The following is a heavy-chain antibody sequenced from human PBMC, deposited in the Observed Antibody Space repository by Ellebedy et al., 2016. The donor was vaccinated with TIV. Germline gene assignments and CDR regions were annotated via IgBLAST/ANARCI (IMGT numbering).Heavy chain of an antibody. CDR2: ITWRGST. J-gene: IGHJ5*02. Sequence: ESLKISCSVSGGSVSSGRSYWSWVRQPPGQGLEWIGYITWRGSTNYNPSLKSRITISMDTSKNQIALMVRSVTAADTAIYYCAREEGFGGAWFDPWGQGTLVIVSS. D-gene: IGHD3-10*01. V-gene: IGHV4-61*01. CDR1: GGSVSSGRSY. CDR3: AREEGFGGAWFDP.